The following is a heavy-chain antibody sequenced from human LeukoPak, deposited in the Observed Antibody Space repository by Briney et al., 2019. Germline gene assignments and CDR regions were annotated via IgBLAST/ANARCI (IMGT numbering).Heavy chain of an antibody. J-gene: IGHJ4*02. Sequence: ASVKVSCKASGYTFTGYYMHWVRQAPGQGLEWMGWNNPNSGGTNYAQKFQGKVTMTRDTSISTAYMELSRLRSDDTAVYYCARGPSRYYYGSGSYLTLDYWGQGTLVTVSS. D-gene: IGHD3-10*01. V-gene: IGHV1-2*02. CDR2: NNPNSGGT. CDR1: GYTFTGYY. CDR3: ARGPSRYYYGSGSYLTLDY.